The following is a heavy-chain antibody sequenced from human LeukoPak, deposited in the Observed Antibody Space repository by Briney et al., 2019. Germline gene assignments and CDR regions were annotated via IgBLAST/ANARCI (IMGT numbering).Heavy chain of an antibody. CDR3: ARTTVTSFGAFDI. Sequence: SETLSLTCTVSGYSISSGYYWGWIRQPPGKGLEWIGSIYHSGSTHYNPSLKSRVTISVDTSKNQFSLKLSSVTAADTAVYYCARTTVTSFGAFDIWGQGTMVTVSS. V-gene: IGHV4-38-2*02. J-gene: IGHJ3*02. CDR2: IYHSGST. D-gene: IGHD4-17*01. CDR1: GYSISSGYY.